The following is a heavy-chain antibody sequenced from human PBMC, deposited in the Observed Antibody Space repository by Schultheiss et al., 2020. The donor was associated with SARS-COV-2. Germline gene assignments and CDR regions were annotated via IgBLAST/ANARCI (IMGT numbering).Heavy chain of an antibody. CDR2: IYYSGST. Sequence: SQTLSLTCAVYGGSFSGYYWSWIRQPPGKGLEWIGYIYYSGSTNYNPSLKSRVTISVDTSKNQFSLKLSSVTAADTAVYYCARVLFSYGMDVWGQGTMVTVSS. CDR1: GGSFSGYY. CDR3: ARVLFSYGMDV. D-gene: IGHD3-10*01. V-gene: IGHV4-59*12. J-gene: IGHJ6*02.